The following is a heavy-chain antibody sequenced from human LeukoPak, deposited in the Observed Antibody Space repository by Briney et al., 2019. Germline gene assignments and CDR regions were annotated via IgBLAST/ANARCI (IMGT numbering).Heavy chain of an antibody. CDR3: AKLSGSGVATLIVVLPYYFDY. D-gene: IGHD3-22*01. Sequence: PGGSLRLSCAASGFTFSTYGMSWVRQAPGKGLEWVSTITGSGGHTYYADSVKGRFTISRDNSKNTLYLQMNSLRAEDTAVYYCAKLSGSGVATLIVVLPYYFDYWGQGTLVTVSS. CDR1: GFTFSTYG. V-gene: IGHV3-23*01. CDR2: ITGSGGHT. J-gene: IGHJ4*02.